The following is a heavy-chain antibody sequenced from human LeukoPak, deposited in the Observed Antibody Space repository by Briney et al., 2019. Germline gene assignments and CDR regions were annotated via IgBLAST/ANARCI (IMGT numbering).Heavy chain of an antibody. CDR1: GFTFSSYS. CDR3: ARVARGRYYFDY. Sequence: GGSLRLSCAASGFTFSSYSMNWVRQAPGKGLEWVSSISSSSSYIYYADSVKGRFTTSRDNAKNSLYLQMNSLRAEDTAVYYCARVARGRYYFDYWGQGTLVTVSS. V-gene: IGHV3-21*01. J-gene: IGHJ4*02. CDR2: ISSSSSYI.